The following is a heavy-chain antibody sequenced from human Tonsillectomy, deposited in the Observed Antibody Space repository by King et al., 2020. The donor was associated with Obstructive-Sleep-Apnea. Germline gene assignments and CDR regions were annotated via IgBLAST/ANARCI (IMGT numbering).Heavy chain of an antibody. Sequence: QLVQSGAEVKKPGSSVKVSCKASGGTFSSYAISWVRQAPGQGLEWMGGIIPIFGTXNYAQKFQGRVTITADESTSTAYMELSSRRSEDTAVYYCARDRGDSSAYYYFGMDVWGQGTTVTVSS. D-gene: IGHD3-22*01. CDR2: IIPIFGTX. J-gene: IGHJ6*02. CDR3: ARDRGDSSAYYYFGMDV. CDR1: GGTFSSYA. V-gene: IGHV1-69*01.